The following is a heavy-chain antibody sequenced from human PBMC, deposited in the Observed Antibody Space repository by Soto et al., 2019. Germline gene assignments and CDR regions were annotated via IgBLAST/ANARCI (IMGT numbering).Heavy chain of an antibody. CDR2: VIPVLGQA. CDR1: GGIFSSYS. V-gene: IGHV1-69*13. J-gene: IGHJ4*02. Sequence: GASVNVSCKASGGIFSSYSISWLRQAPGQGLEWMGAVIPVLGQAYYAQALQDRVTITADESTRTAYMELSSLTSEDTAVYFCARVGGVGAPPGADYWGQGTLVTVSS. D-gene: IGHD1-26*01. CDR3: ARVGGVGAPPGADY.